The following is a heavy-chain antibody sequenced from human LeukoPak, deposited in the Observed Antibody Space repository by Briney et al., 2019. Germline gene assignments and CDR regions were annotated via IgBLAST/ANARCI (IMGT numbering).Heavy chain of an antibody. CDR1: GFTFSSYS. Sequence: PGGSLRLSCAASGFTFSSYSMNWVRQAPGKGLEWVSSISSSSSYIYYADSVKGRFTISRDNAKNSLYLQMNSLRAEDTAVYYCARDRNPDFWSRYYGMDVWGQGTTVTVSS. J-gene: IGHJ6*02. CDR3: ARDRNPDFWSRYYGMDV. D-gene: IGHD3-3*01. V-gene: IGHV3-21*01. CDR2: ISSSSSYI.